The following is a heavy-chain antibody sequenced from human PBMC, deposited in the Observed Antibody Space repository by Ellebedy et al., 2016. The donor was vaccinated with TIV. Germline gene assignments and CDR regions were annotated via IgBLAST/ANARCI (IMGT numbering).Heavy chain of an antibody. CDR1: GFTFSRHW. D-gene: IGHD1-1*01. CDR2: ISSDGSYT. CDR3: ARDIPQRPNPARFDP. Sequence: GESLKISCAASGFTFSRHWMHWVRQAPGKGLVWVSRISSDGSYTSYADSVKGRFTISRDNAKNTLYLQMNSLRAEDTAVYYCARDIPQRPNPARFDPWGQGTLVTVSS. J-gene: IGHJ5*02. V-gene: IGHV3-74*01.